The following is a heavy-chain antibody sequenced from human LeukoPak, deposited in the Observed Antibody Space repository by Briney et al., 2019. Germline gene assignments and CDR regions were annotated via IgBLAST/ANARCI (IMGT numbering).Heavy chain of an antibody. CDR3: AKRGLGETGYYSMDV. D-gene: IGHD1-1*01. Sequence: GGSLRLSCAASGFSFSSYVMSWVRQAPGKGLEWVSAISGSGGSTYYADSVKGRITISRDNSKNTLYLQMNSLRTEDTAVYYCAKRGLGETGYYSMDVWGQGTTVIVSS. V-gene: IGHV3-23*01. J-gene: IGHJ6*02. CDR1: GFSFSSYV. CDR2: ISGSGGST.